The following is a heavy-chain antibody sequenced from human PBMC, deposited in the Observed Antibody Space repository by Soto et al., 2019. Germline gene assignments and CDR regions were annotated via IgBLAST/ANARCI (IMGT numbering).Heavy chain of an antibody. CDR1: GGSISSSSYY. D-gene: IGHD3-3*01. V-gene: IGHV4-39*01. J-gene: IGHJ5*02. Sequence: SETLSLTCTVSGGSISSSSYYWGWIRQPPGKGLEWIGSIYYSGSTYYNPSLKSRVTISVDTSKNQFSLKLSSVTAADTAVYYCARASRPFYDFWSGYPNWFDPWGQGTLVTVSS. CDR2: IYYSGST. CDR3: ARASRPFYDFWSGYPNWFDP.